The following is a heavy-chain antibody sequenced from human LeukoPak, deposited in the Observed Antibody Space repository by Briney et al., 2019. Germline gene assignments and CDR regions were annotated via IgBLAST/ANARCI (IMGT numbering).Heavy chain of an antibody. CDR3: ARHVASYDFDY. Sequence: PSETLSLTCSVSGGSISSNTYYWGWIRQPPGKGLEWVASIYNSGNTYYNPSLGGRVTVSVDRTKNQISLKVTSVTASDTAVHYCARHVASYDFDYWGQGTLVTVSS. CDR2: IYNSGNT. V-gene: IGHV4-39*01. D-gene: IGHD2-21*01. J-gene: IGHJ4*02. CDR1: GGSISSNTYY.